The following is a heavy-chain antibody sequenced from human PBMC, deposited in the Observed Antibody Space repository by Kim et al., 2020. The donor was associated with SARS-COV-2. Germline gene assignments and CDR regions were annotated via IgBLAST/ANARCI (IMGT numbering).Heavy chain of an antibody. CDR1: GGSISSYY. Sequence: SETLSLTCTVSGGSISSYYWSWIRQPPGKGLEWIGYIYYSGSTNYNPSLKSRVTISVDTSKNQFSLKLSSVTAADTAVYYCARALGWDPYYYYYYGMDVWGQGTTVTVSS. CDR3: ARALGWDPYYYYYYGMDV. V-gene: IGHV4-59*01. D-gene: IGHD1-26*01. J-gene: IGHJ6*02. CDR2: IYYSGST.